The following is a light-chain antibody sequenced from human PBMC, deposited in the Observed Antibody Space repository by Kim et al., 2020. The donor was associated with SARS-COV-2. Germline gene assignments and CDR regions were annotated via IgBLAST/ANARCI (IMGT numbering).Light chain of an antibody. J-gene: IGLJ2*01. CDR2: DVN. Sequence: QSALTQPASVSGSPGQSITISCTGTSSDVGGYNYVSWYQQHPGKAPKLMIYDVNNRPSGLSNRFSGSKSGNTASLTISGLQPEDEADYYCSSYTSSSTVVFGGGTQLTVL. V-gene: IGLV2-14*03. CDR1: SSDVGGYNY. CDR3: SSYTSSSTVV.